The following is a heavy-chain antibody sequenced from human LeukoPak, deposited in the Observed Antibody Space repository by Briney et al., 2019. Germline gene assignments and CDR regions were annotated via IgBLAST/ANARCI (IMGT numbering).Heavy chain of an antibody. CDR2: IYSGGST. J-gene: IGHJ4*02. CDR3: ARSGDYYYGSGSYHEVDY. V-gene: IGHV3-66*01. Sequence: PGGSLRLSCAASGFTFSSYSMNWVRQAPGKGLEWVSVIYSGGSTYYADSVKGRFTISRDNSKNTLYLQMNSLRAEDTAVYYCARSGDYYYGSGSYHEVDYWGQGTLVTVSS. D-gene: IGHD3-10*01. CDR1: GFTFSSYS.